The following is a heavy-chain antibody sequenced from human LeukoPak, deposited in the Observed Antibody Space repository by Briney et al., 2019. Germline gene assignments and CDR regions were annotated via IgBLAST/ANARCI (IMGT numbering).Heavy chain of an antibody. V-gene: IGHV3-21*01. CDR2: ITSSSSYI. D-gene: IGHD2-2*01. J-gene: IGHJ4*02. Sequence: PGGSLRLPYGASGFTFSYSSMKWVRQAPGKGLERVSSITSSSSYISYADSVKGRFTISRDNAKNSLYLHMSSLRVEDTAVYYCARGIDPAAFVFWGQGTLVTVSS. CDR1: GFTFSYSS. CDR3: ARGIDPAAFVF.